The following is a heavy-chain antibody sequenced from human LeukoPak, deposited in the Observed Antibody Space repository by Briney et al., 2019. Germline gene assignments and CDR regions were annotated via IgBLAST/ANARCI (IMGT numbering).Heavy chain of an antibody. V-gene: IGHV3-23*01. J-gene: IGHJ4*02. CDR2: ISGSGGST. CDR1: GITLSNYG. Sequence: GGSLRLSCAVSGITLSNYGMSWVRQAPGKGLEWVAGISGSGGSTHYADSVKGRFTISRDNSKNTLYLQMISLRAEDTAVYFCAKRGVVIRVILVGFHKEAYYFDSWGQGALVTVSS. D-gene: IGHD3-22*01. CDR3: AKRGVVIRVILVGFHKEAYYFDS.